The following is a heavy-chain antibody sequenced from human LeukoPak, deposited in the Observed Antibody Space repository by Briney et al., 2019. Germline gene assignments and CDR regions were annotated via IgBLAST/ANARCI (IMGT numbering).Heavy chain of an antibody. J-gene: IGHJ4*02. Sequence: ASVKVSCKASGYTFTSYGISWVRQAPGQGLEWMGWINTNTGNPTYAQGFTGRFVFSLDTSVSTAYLQISSLKAEDTAVYYCATTSGYSYGPRFSGVEYYFDYWGQGTLVTVSS. CDR3: ATTSGYSYGPRFSGVEYYFDY. CDR1: GYTFTSYG. CDR2: INTNTGNP. D-gene: IGHD5-18*01. V-gene: IGHV7-4-1*02.